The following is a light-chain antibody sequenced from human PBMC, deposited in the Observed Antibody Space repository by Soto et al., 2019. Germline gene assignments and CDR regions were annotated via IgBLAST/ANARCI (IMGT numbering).Light chain of an antibody. CDR3: QQYNHCPSIT. CDR1: QSVGSY. Sequence: EIVMTQSPATLSVSPGERATLSCRASQSVGSYLAWYQQKPGQAPRLLIYGASTRATDIPARFSGSGSGTEFTLTISSLQSEDFAVYSCQQYNHCPSITFGQGTRLEFK. CDR2: GAS. J-gene: IGKJ5*01. V-gene: IGKV3-15*01.